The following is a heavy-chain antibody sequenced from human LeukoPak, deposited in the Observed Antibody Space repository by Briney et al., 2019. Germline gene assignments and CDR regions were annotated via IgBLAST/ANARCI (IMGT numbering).Heavy chain of an antibody. Sequence: PGGSLRLSCEASGFIFTTSAISWVRQAPGKGLEWVSAISGSGGSTYYADSAKGRFTISRDNSKNTLYLQMNSLRAEDTALYYCAKDSDDSWCTKNWGQGTLVTVSS. V-gene: IGHV3-23*01. CDR1: GFIFTTSA. J-gene: IGHJ4*02. CDR2: ISGSGGST. CDR3: AKDSDDSWCTKN. D-gene: IGHD6-13*01.